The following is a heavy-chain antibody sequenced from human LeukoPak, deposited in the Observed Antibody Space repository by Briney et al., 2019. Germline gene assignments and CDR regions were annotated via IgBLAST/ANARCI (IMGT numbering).Heavy chain of an antibody. CDR2: IYHSGST. J-gene: IGHJ4*02. D-gene: IGHD3-22*01. CDR3: ARSDSSAYYFDY. Sequence: PSETLSLTCAVTGGSISSGGYSWSWIRQPPGKGLEWIGYIYHSGSTYYNPPLKSRVTISVDRSKNQFSLKLSSVTAADTAVYYCARSDSSAYYFDYWGQGTLVTVSS. V-gene: IGHV4-30-2*01. CDR1: GGSISSGGYS.